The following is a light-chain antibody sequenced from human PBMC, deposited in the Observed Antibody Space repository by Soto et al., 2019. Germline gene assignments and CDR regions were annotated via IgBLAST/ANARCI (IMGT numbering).Light chain of an antibody. CDR1: QTVFSN. V-gene: IGKV3-15*01. CDR3: QQYNNWPRT. Sequence: EVVMTQSPATLSVSPGERATLSCRASQTVFSNLAWYQQKPGQAPRLLIYGASTRDTVIPARFSGSGSGTEFTLTISILQSEDSAVYYCQQYNNWPRTFGQGTKVEIK. CDR2: GAS. J-gene: IGKJ1*01.